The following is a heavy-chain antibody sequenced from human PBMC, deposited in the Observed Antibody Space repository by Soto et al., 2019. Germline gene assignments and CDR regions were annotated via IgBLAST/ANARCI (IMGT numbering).Heavy chain of an antibody. J-gene: IGHJ5*02. CDR3: ARRSYSYGYVNWFDP. Sequence: ETLSLNCTVSGGSISSSSYYLRWIRPPPGKGLEWIGSIYYSGSTYYNPSLKSRVSISVDTSKNQFSLKLSSVTAADTAVYYCARRSYSYGYVNWFDPWGKGTLVTVS. V-gene: IGHV4-39*01. D-gene: IGHD5-18*01. CDR1: GGSISSSSYY. CDR2: IYYSGST.